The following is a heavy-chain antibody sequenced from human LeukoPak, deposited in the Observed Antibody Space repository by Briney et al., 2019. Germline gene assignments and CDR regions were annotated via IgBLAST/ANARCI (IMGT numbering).Heavy chain of an antibody. CDR3: ARGYGGNRGYFDY. V-gene: IGHV3-30*03. CDR1: GITFRNYG. D-gene: IGHD4-23*01. Sequence: GGSLRLSCATSGITFRNYGMHWVRQAPGKGLEWVAVISYDGSNKYYADSVKGRFTISRDNSKNTLYLQMNSLRAEDTAVYYCARGYGGNRGYFDYWGQGTLVTVSS. CDR2: ISYDGSNK. J-gene: IGHJ4*02.